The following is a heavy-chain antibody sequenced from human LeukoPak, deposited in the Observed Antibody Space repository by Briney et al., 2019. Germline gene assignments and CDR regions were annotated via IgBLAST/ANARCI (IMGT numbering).Heavy chain of an antibody. D-gene: IGHD3-3*01. CDR2: IYYSGST. CDR1: GGSISSYY. J-gene: IGHJ4*02. V-gene: IGHV4-59*12. Sequence: SETLSLTCTVSGGSISSYYWSWIRQPPGKGLEWIGYIYYSGSTNYNPSLKSRVTISVDTSKNQFSLKLSSVTAADTAVYYCAREDYDFWSGYQPLLSFDYWGQGTLVTVSS. CDR3: AREDYDFWSGYQPLLSFDY.